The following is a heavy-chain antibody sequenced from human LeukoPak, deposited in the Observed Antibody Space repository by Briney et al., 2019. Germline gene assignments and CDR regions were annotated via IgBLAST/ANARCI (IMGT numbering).Heavy chain of an antibody. CDR1: GFTVSSNY. J-gene: IGHJ5*02. CDR2: IYIGGST. D-gene: IGHD5-12*01. V-gene: IGHV3-66*01. Sequence: GGSLRLSCAASGFTVSSNYMSWVRQAPGKGLEWVSVIYIGGSTYYADSVKGRFTISRDNSKNTLYLQMNSLRAEDTAVYYCAREEVDIVANLYNWFDPWGQGTLVTVSS. CDR3: AREEVDIVANLYNWFDP.